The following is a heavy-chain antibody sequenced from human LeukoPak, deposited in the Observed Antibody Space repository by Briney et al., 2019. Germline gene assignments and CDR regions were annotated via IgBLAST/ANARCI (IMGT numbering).Heavy chain of an antibody. CDR3: ARGLYDFWSGYYPYYYYYYGMDV. V-gene: IGHV4-61*08. CDR2: IYYSGST. Sequence: SETLSLTCTVSGGSISSGDYYWSWIRQPPGKGLEWIGYIYYSGSTNYNPSLKSRVTISVDTSKNQFSLKLSSVTAADTAVYYCARGLYDFWSGYYPYYYYYYGMDVWGQGTTVTVSS. J-gene: IGHJ6*02. D-gene: IGHD3-3*01. CDR1: GGSISSGDYY.